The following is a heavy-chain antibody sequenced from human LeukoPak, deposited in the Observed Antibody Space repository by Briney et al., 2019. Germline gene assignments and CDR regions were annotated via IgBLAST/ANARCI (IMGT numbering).Heavy chain of an antibody. Sequence: GGSLRLSCAASGFTFSSYWMSWVRQAPGKGLEWVANIKQDGSEKYYVDSVKGRFTISRDNAKNSLYLQMNSLRAEDTAVYYCARDTTEGRITIFGVVISVSGFDYWGQGTLVTVSS. J-gene: IGHJ4*02. D-gene: IGHD3-3*01. CDR3: ARDTTEGRITIFGVVISVSGFDY. V-gene: IGHV3-7*01. CDR1: GFTFSSYW. CDR2: IKQDGSEK.